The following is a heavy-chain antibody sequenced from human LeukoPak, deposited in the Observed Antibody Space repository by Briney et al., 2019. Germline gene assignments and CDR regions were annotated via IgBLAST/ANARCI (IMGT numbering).Heavy chain of an antibody. D-gene: IGHD3-22*01. J-gene: IGHJ4*02. CDR2: TYTSGST. CDR1: GGSISSGSYY. Sequence: PSQTLSLTCTVSGGSISSGSYYWSWIRQPAGKGLEWIGRTYTSGSTNYNPSLKSRVTISVDTSKNQFSLKLSSVTAADTAVYYCARADSSGYYPRPFDYWGQGTLVTVSS. V-gene: IGHV4-61*02. CDR3: ARADSSGYYPRPFDY.